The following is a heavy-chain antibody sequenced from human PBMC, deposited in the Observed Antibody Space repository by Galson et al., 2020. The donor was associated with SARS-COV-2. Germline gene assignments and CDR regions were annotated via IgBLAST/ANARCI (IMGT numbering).Heavy chain of an antibody. Sequence: SETLSLTCAVYGGSFSGYFWTWIRQAPGKGLEWIGEINSGGDTKYSPPLSSRATLSVDTSRNQFSLKLTSVSAADTALYFCARSNQGVVPSAVFGWGPVYSYYYMDVWGKGTTVTVSS. CDR3: ARSNQGVVPSAVFGWGPVYSYYYMDV. V-gene: IGHV4-34*01. D-gene: IGHD3-10*01. CDR2: INSGGDT. J-gene: IGHJ6*03. CDR1: GGSFSGYF.